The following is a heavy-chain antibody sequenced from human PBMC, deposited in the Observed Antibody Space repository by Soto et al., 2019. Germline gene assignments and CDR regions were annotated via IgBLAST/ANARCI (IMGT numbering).Heavy chain of an antibody. CDR1: GFTFDDYT. V-gene: IGHV3-43*01. D-gene: IGHD5-18*01. CDR2: ISWDGGIT. Sequence: GGSLRLSCAASGFTFDDYTMQWVRQAPGKGLEWVSLISWDGGITYYADSVKGRFTISRDNSKNSLYLQMNSLTTEDTALYYCAKAGAYSYGSYFDYWGQGTLVTVSS. J-gene: IGHJ4*02. CDR3: AKAGAYSYGSYFDY.